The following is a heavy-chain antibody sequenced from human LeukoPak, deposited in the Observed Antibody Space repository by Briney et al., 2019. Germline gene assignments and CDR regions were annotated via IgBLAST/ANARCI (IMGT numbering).Heavy chain of an antibody. Sequence: TGGSLRLSCAASGFTFSIYSINWVRQAPEKGLEWVSYISSSSSTIYYADSVKGRFTISRDNAKNSLYLQMNSLRAEDTAVYYCATDYYGDYSFQHWGQGTLVIVSS. CDR3: ATDYYGDYSFQH. J-gene: IGHJ1*01. CDR2: ISSSSSTI. CDR1: GFTFSIYS. V-gene: IGHV3-48*01. D-gene: IGHD4-17*01.